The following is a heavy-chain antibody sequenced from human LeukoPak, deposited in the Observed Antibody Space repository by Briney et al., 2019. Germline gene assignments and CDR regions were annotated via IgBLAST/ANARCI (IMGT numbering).Heavy chain of an antibody. CDR1: GFTFSSYA. CDR3: AKDRAMVRGSVWFDP. V-gene: IGHV3-23*01. Sequence: GGSLRLSCAASGFTFSSYAMSWARHAPAKGLEGVSAISGSGGSTYYADCVKGRFTISRDNSKNTLYLQMNSLRAEATAVYDCAKDRAMVRGSVWFDPWGQGTLVTVSS. J-gene: IGHJ5*02. CDR2: ISGSGGST. D-gene: IGHD3-10*01.